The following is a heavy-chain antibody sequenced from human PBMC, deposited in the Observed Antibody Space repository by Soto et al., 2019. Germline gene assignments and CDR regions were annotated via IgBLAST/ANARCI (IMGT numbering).Heavy chain of an antibody. J-gene: IGHJ4*02. V-gene: IGHV4-39*01. D-gene: IGHD3-22*01. CDR3: AGFLMVVVIRRGGYFDY. Sequence: PSETLPLTSTVSGGSINSLTYCWRWIRQPPGKGLEWIGNIDHSGNTYYNPSLQSRITISVDTSKTQFSLRLTSVSAADTAVYYCAGFLMVVVIRRGGYFDYWGRGTLVTVSS. CDR1: GGSINSLTYC. CDR2: IDHSGNT.